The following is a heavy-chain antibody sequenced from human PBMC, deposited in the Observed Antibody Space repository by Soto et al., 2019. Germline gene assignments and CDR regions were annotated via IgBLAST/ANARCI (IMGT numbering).Heavy chain of an antibody. V-gene: IGHV4-31*03. J-gene: IGHJ4*02. Sequence: SETLSLTCTVSGGSISSGGYYWSWIRQHPGKGLEWIGYIYYSGSTYCNPSLKSRVTISVDTSKNQFSLKLSSVTAADTAVYYCARAPKYYYGSGAIDYWGQGTLVTVSS. CDR3: ARAPKYYYGSGAIDY. CDR1: GGSISSGGYY. D-gene: IGHD3-10*01. CDR2: IYYSGST.